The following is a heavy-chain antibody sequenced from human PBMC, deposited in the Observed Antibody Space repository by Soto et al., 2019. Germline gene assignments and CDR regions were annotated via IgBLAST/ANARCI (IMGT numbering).Heavy chain of an antibody. CDR3: AREGCSSTSCYASRGDNWFDP. D-gene: IGHD2-2*01. CDR1: GGSISSYY. V-gene: IGHV4-59*01. Sequence: SETLSLTCTVSGGSISSYYWSWIRQPPGKGLEWIGYIYYSGSTNYNPSLKSRVTISVDTSKNQFSLKLSSVTAADTAVYYCAREGCSSTSCYASRGDNWFDPWGQGTLVTVSS. J-gene: IGHJ5*02. CDR2: IYYSGST.